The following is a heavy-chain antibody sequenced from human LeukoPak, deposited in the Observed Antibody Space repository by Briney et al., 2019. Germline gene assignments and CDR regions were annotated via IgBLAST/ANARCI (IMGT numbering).Heavy chain of an antibody. CDR3: ARGDYQYSSIDL. CDR1: GGSISSSGYY. D-gene: IGHD2-2*01. CDR2: IYYSGST. J-gene: IGHJ5*02. V-gene: IGHV4-39*01. Sequence: PSETLSLTCTVSGGSISSSGYYWGWIRQPPGKGLEWIGSIYYSGSTYYNPSLKSRVTMPVDTSKNQLSLKLSSVTAADTAVYYCARGDYQYSSIDLWGQGTTVTVSS.